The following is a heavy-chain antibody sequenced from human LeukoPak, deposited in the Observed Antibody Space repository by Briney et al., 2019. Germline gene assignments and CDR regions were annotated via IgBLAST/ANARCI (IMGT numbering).Heavy chain of an antibody. CDR2: INPSGEST. CDR3: ARDRNSHFDY. Sequence: ASVKVSCKASGYTFTSYSMHWVRQAPGQGLEWMGIINPSGESTSYVQKFQGRATMTRDTSMSTVYMELSSLRSEDTAVYYCARDRNSHFDYWGQGTLVTVSS. CDR1: GYTFTSYS. D-gene: IGHD1-14*01. V-gene: IGHV1-46*01. J-gene: IGHJ4*02.